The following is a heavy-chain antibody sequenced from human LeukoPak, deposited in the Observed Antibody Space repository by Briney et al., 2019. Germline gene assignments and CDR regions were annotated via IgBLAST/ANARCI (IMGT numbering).Heavy chain of an antibody. V-gene: IGHV4-4*07. CDR2: IYTSGST. CDR1: GGSISSYY. Sequence: SETLSLTCTVSGGSISSYYWSWIRQPAGKGLEWIGRIYTSGSTNYNPSLKSRVTMSVDTSKNQFSLKLSSVTAADTAVYYCARGLDTAMGNYYYYYMDVWGKGTTVTISS. CDR3: ARGLDTAMGNYYYYYMDV. J-gene: IGHJ6*03. D-gene: IGHD5-18*01.